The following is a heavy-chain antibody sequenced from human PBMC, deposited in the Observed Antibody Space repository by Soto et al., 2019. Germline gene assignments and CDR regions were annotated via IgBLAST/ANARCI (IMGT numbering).Heavy chain of an antibody. CDR2: ISPYNGNT. J-gene: IGHJ6*02. CDR1: GYTFTSYG. V-gene: IGHV1-18*01. D-gene: IGHD1-26*01. CDR3: ARGSGPEAAYSGSSIPYYYYYYGMDV. Sequence: QVQLVQSGAEVKKPGASVKVSCKASGYTFTSYGLNWVRQAPGQGLEWMGWISPYNGNTNYAQKLQGRVTMTTDTSTSTAYMELRSLRFDDTAVYYCARGSGPEAAYSGSSIPYYYYYYGMDVWGQGTTVTVSS.